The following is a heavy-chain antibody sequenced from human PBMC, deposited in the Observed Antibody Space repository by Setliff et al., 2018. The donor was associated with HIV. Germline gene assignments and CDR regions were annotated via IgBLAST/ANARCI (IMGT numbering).Heavy chain of an antibody. J-gene: IGHJ3*02. CDR3: ARDTMWAFDI. Sequence: GGSLRLSCAASGFTFSSYSMNWVRQSPGKGLEWVSAISSSGGSTYYADSVKGRFTMSRDNSKNTLYLQMNSLRAEDTALYYCARDTMWAFDIWGQGTLVTVSS. CDR2: ISSSGGST. CDR1: GFTFSSYS. D-gene: IGHD3-10*02. V-gene: IGHV3-23*01.